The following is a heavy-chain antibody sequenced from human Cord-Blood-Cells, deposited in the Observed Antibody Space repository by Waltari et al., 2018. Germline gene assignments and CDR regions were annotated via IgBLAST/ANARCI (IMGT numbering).Heavy chain of an antibody. J-gene: IGHJ6*02. D-gene: IGHD5-12*01. CDR1: GYTFTGYY. Sequence: QVQLVQSGAEVKKPGASVKVSCKASGYTFTGYYMHRVRQAPGQGLEWMGWINPNSGGTNYAQKFQGWVTMTRDTSISTAYMELSRLRSDDTAVYYCARSAGGYDYYYYGMDVWGQGTTVTVSS. V-gene: IGHV1-2*04. CDR3: ARSAGGYDYYYYGMDV. CDR2: INPNSGGT.